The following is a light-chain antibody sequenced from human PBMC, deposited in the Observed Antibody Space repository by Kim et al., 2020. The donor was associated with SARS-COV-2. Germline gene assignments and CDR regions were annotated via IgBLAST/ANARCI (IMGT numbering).Light chain of an antibody. CDR3: CSYAGSSTWV. Sequence: GQSLTIACTGTSRDVGSYNLVSWYHQHPGKAPKLMFYEGSKRPSGVSNRFSGSKSGNTASLTISGLQAEDEADYYCCSYAGSSTWVFGGGTQLTVL. CDR2: EGS. J-gene: IGLJ3*02. CDR1: SRDVGSYNL. V-gene: IGLV2-23*01.